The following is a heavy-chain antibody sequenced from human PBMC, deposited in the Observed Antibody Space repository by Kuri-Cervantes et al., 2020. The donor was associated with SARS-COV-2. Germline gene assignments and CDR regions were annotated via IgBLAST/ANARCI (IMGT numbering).Heavy chain of an antibody. Sequence: GESLKISCPASGFTFSSYAMHWVRQAPGKGLEWVAVISYDGSNKYYADSVKGRFTISRDNAKNSLYLQMNSLRAEDMALYYCAKEDGYNYYFQHWGQGTLVTVSS. CDR2: ISYDGSNK. J-gene: IGHJ1*01. D-gene: IGHD5-24*01. CDR3: AKEDGYNYYFQH. CDR1: GFTFSSYA. V-gene: IGHV3-30-3*01.